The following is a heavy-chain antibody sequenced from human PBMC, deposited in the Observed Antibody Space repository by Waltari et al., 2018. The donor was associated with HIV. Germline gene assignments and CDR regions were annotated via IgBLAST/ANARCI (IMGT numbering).Heavy chain of an antibody. CDR1: GVTFTSYS. J-gene: IGHJ5*02. D-gene: IGHD6-13*01. CDR2: ISSSGTFT. Sequence: EVQLVESGGGPVKPGGSLRLSCRAPGVTFTSYSLTWVRQAPGKGLEWISSISSSGTFTHYADSVKGRFTISRDNANKSVYLQMNSLRAEDTAVYYCARDSRDNSWSLNFFDPWGQGTLVTVSS. CDR3: ARDSRDNSWSLNFFDP. V-gene: IGHV3-21*01.